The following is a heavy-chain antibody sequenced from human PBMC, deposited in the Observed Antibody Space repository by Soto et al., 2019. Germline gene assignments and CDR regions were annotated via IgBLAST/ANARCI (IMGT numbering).Heavy chain of an antibody. CDR3: ARKQWLVQGFDP. Sequence: SETLSLTCAVYGGSFSGYYWSWIRQPPGEGLEWIGEINHSGSTNYNPSLKSRVTISVDTSKNQFSLKLSSVTAADTAVYYCARKQWLVQGFDPWGQGTLVTVSS. V-gene: IGHV4-34*01. D-gene: IGHD6-19*01. J-gene: IGHJ5*02. CDR1: GGSFSGYY. CDR2: INHSGST.